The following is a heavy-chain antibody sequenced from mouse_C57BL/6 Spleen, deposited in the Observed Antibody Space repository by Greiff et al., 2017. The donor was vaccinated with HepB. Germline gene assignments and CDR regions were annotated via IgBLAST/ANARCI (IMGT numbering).Heavy chain of an antibody. J-gene: IGHJ1*03. D-gene: IGHD1-1*01. CDR2: IYPGDGDT. Sequence: VQGVESGPELVKPGASVKISCKASGYAFSSSWMNWVKQRPGKGLEWIGRIYPGDGDTNYNGKFKGKATLTADKSSSTAYMQLSSLTSEDSAVYFCAREIYYGSSYWYFDVWGTGTTVTVSS. CDR3: AREIYYGSSYWYFDV. V-gene: IGHV1-82*01. CDR1: GYAFSSSW.